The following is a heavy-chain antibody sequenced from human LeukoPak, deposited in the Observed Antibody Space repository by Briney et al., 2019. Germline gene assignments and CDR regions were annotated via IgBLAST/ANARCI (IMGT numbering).Heavy chain of an antibody. CDR2: ISSSGVTR. CDR3: AKDRGVTTPFDY. Sequence: PGGSLRLSCAASGYIFSSYEMNWVRQAPGKGLEWVSYISSSGVTRYYADSVKGRFTISRDNSKNTLYLQMNSLRAEDTAVYYCAKDRGVTTPFDYWGQGTLVTVSS. J-gene: IGHJ4*02. V-gene: IGHV3-48*03. D-gene: IGHD4-17*01. CDR1: GYIFSSYE.